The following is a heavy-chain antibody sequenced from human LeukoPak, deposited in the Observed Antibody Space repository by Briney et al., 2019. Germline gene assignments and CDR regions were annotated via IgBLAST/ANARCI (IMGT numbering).Heavy chain of an antibody. CDR1: GFTFSSYS. V-gene: IGHV3-21*01. Sequence: GGSLRLSCAASGFTFSSYSMNWVRQAPGKGLEWVSSISSSSSYIYYADSVKGRFTISRDNAKNSLYLQMNSLRAEDTAVYYCARDGRATIKTLWYFDLWGRGTLVTVSS. J-gene: IGHJ2*01. D-gene: IGHD5-24*01. CDR3: ARDGRATIKTLWYFDL. CDR2: ISSSSSYI.